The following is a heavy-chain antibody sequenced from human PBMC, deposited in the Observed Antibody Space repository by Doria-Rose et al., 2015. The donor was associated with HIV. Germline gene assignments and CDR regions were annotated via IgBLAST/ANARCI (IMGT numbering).Heavy chain of an antibody. V-gene: IGHV2-26*01. CDR3: ARIKSSRWYHKYYFDF. D-gene: IGHD6-13*01. J-gene: IGHJ4*02. CDR1: GVSLSSPGMG. CDR2: IISDDDR. Sequence: QITLKESGPVLVKPTETLTLTCTVSGVSLSSPGMGVSWIRQPPGKALEWLANIISDDDRSYKTSLKSRLTISRGTSKSQVVLTMTDMYPVDTATYYCARIKSSRWYHKYYFDFWGQGTLVIVSA.